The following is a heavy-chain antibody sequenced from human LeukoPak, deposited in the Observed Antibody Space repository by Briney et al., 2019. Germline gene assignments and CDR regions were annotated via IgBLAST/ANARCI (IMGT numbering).Heavy chain of an antibody. J-gene: IGHJ6*03. V-gene: IGHV3-23*01. CDR2: ISGSGGTT. D-gene: IGHD6-6*01. CDR3: AKGGSSSSPYYYYYMDV. CDR1: GFAFSSYA. Sequence: PGGSLRLSCAASGFAFSSYAMTWVRQAPGKGLEWVSAISGSGGTTYSADSVRGRFTISRDNSKNTLYLQMNSLRAEDTAVYYCAKGGSSSSPYYYYYMDVWGKGTTVTVSS.